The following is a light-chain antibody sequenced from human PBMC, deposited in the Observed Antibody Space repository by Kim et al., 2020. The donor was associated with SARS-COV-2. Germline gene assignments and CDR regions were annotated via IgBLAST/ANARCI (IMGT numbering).Light chain of an antibody. CDR1: SSDVGSYNV. CDR2: EVT. J-gene: IGLJ1*01. CDR3: CSYAGGKTYV. V-gene: IGLV2-23*02. Sequence: GQSITISCTGTSSDVGSYNVVSWYQQHPGKAPKLMIYEVTRRPSGVSNRFSGSKSGNTASLTISGLQAEDEADYYCCSYAGGKTYVFGTGTKVTVL.